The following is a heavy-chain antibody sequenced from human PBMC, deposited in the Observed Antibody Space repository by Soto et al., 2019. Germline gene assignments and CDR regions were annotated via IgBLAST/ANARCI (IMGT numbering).Heavy chain of an antibody. J-gene: IGHJ6*02. CDR2: ISSSGNGF. D-gene: IGHD3-10*01. CDR1: GFTFNSYE. Sequence: PGGSLRLSCAASGFTFNSYEMNWVRQAPGKGLEWVSYISSSGNGFYIADSVRGRFTISRDNAKNSLYLQVNSLTAEDTAVYYCAKDSYGSGTDYFYCMDVRGQGTTVTVSS. CDR3: AKDSYGSGTDYFYCMDV. V-gene: IGHV3-48*03.